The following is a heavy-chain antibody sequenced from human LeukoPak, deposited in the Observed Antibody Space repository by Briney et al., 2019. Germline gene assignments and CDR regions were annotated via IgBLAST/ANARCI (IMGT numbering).Heavy chain of an antibody. V-gene: IGHV3-21*01. J-gene: IGHJ3*02. D-gene: IGHD6-13*01. CDR1: GFTFSSYS. CDR3: ATSGRSSSWSHAFDI. CDR2: ISSSSSYI. Sequence: GGSLRLSCAASGFTFSSYSMNWVRQAPGKGLEWVSSISSSSSYIYYADSVKGRFTISRDNAKNSLYLQMNSLRAEDTAVYYCATSGRSSSWSHAFDIWGQGTIVTVSS.